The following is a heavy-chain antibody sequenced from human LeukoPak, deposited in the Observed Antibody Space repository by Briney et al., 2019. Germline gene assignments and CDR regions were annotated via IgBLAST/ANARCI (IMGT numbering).Heavy chain of an antibody. Sequence: GGSLRLSCAASGFTFSSYSMNWVRQAPGKGLEWVSSISSSSSYIYYADSVKGRSTISRDNAKNSLYLQMNSLRAEDTAVYYCARDGQGRVPDYWGQGTLVTVSS. CDR1: GFTFSSYS. CDR2: ISSSSSYI. J-gene: IGHJ4*02. CDR3: ARDGQGRVPDY. V-gene: IGHV3-21*01.